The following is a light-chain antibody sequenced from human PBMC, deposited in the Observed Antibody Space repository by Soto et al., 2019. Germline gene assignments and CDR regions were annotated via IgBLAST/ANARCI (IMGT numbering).Light chain of an antibody. V-gene: IGLV2-8*01. Sequence: QSALTQPPSASGSPGQSVTISCTGTSSDVGAYNYVSWYQQHAGKAPKLVIYEVTKRPLGVPERVSGSKSANTASLTVSGPQAEDEADYYCRSFAASNTWVFGGGTKLTVL. CDR1: SSDVGAYNY. CDR3: RSFAASNTWV. CDR2: EVT. J-gene: IGLJ3*02.